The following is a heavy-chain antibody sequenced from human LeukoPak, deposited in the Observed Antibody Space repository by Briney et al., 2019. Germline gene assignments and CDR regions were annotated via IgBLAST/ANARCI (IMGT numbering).Heavy chain of an antibody. CDR2: VSGYNGNT. Sequence: ASVKFSCKTSGYTFSRHGITWVPQAPGQGFEWMGWVSGYNGNTNYAQNFQGRVTMTTDTSTNTAYMELRSLRSDDTAVYYCAKDIHPGLDSGASCCFGYWGQGTPVTVSS. D-gene: IGHD3-22*01. V-gene: IGHV1-18*01. CDR1: GYTFSRHG. CDR3: AKDIHPGLDSGASCCFGY. J-gene: IGHJ4*02.